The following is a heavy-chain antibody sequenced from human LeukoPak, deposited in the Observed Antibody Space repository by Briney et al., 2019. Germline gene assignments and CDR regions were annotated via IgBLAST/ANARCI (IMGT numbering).Heavy chain of an antibody. V-gene: IGHV3-48*04. CDR3: ARMNYVSTGWGAPFDN. CDR2: IGSSGTTT. CDR1: GFTFSIYS. J-gene: IGHJ4*02. D-gene: IGHD1-7*01. Sequence: EGSLRLSCAASGFTFSIYSMNWVRQAPGRGLEWLPYIGSSGTTTYYADSVKGRFTISRDNAKNLLFLQMNSLRAEDTAVYYCARMNYVSTGWGAPFDNWGQGTLVTVSS.